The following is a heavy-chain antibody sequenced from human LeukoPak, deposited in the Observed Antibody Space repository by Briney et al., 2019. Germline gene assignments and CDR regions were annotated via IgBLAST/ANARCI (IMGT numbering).Heavy chain of an antibody. CDR1: GFTFSSYA. CDR2: ISSSGGTT. D-gene: IGHD2-15*01. Sequence: GESLRLSCAASGFTFSSYAMSWARQAPGKGLEYVSSISSSGGTTGYADSVKGRFAISRDNSKNTLYLQMNSLRAEDTAVYYCAKGHCSSWGQGTLVTVSS. V-gene: IGHV3-23*01. CDR3: AKGHCSS. J-gene: IGHJ5*02.